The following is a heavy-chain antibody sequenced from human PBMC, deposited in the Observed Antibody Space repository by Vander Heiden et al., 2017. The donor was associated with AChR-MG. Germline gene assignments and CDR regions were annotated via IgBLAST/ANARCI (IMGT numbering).Heavy chain of an antibody. CDR1: GFTFSRYS. CDR2: LSYSGGIT. D-gene: IGHD4-17*01. Sequence: EVQLLESGGGLVQPGGSLRLSCAASGFTFSRYSMTWVRQAPGKGLGWVSGLSYSGGITYYADSVRGRFTISRDNSKNTLYLQMNSLRAEDTAVYYCAKGDDYGYYAFDIWGQGTMVTVSS. V-gene: IGHV3-23*01. J-gene: IGHJ3*02. CDR3: AKGDDYGYYAFDI.